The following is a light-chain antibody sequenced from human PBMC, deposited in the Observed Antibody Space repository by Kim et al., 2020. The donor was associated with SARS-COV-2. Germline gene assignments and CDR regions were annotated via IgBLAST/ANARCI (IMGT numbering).Light chain of an antibody. Sequence: DVVMTQSPLSLPVTLGQPASISCRSSQSLVSSDGNTYLAWFQQRPGQSPRRLIYRVSNREAGVPDRFSGSGSGTDFTLKISRVEAEDVGVYYCMQYKQRPLTFGGGTKVDIK. V-gene: IGKV2-30*01. CDR3: MQYKQRPLT. CDR2: RVS. CDR1: QSLVSSDGNTY. J-gene: IGKJ4*01.